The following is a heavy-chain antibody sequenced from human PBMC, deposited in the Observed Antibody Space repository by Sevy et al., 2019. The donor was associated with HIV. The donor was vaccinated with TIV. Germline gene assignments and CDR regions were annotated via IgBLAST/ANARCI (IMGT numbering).Heavy chain of an antibody. V-gene: IGHV3-23*01. D-gene: IGHD3-22*01. CDR1: GFTFSRYA. J-gene: IGHJ4*02. CDR2: ISGSGGSGDKT. Sequence: GGSLRLSCAASGFTFSRYAMNWVRQAPGKGLEWVSGISGSGGSGDKTNYADSVKGRFTISRDDSKNSLYLQLNSLRAEDTAIYYCARKYDSSGYLDYWGQGTLVTVSS. CDR3: ARKYDSSGYLDY.